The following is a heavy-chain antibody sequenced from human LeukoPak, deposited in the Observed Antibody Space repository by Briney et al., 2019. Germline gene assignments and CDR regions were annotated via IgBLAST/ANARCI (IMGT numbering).Heavy chain of an antibody. D-gene: IGHD3-3*01. V-gene: IGHV1-69*04. J-gene: IGHJ4*02. Sequence: GASVKVSCKASGGTFSSYAISWVRQAPGQGLEWMGRIIPILGIANYAQKFQGRVTITADKSTSTAYMELSSLRSEDTAVYYCARDLGTTDYDFWSGYYQAFDYWGQGTLVTVSS. CDR2: IIPILGIA. CDR1: GGTFSSYA. CDR3: ARDLGTTDYDFWSGYYQAFDY.